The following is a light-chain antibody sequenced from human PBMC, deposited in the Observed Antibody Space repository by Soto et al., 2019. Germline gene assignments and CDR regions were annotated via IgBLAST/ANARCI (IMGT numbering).Light chain of an antibody. J-gene: IGKJ5*01. Sequence: EIVLTQSPATLSLSPGERATLSCRASQSVNSFLAWYHQKPGQAPRLLIYDASNRATGIPARFSGSGSGTDFTPTISSLEPGDFAVYYCQQRSNWPPRITFGQGTRLEIK. CDR2: DAS. V-gene: IGKV3-11*01. CDR1: QSVNSF. CDR3: QQRSNWPPRIT.